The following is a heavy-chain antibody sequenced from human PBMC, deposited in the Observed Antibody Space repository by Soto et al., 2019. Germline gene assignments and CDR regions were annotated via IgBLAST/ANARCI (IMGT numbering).Heavy chain of an antibody. V-gene: IGHV3-23*01. CDR2: ISGTGGST. CDR3: AKDRLGGNFDY. CDR1: GFTFNNYA. J-gene: IGHJ4*02. Sequence: EVQVLDSGGGLVQPGGYLRLSCAASGFTFNNYAMNWVRQAPGKGLEWVATISGTGGSTYYADSVKGRFTISRDNSKNTLYLQMNSLRVEDTAVYYCAKDRLGGNFDYWGQGTQVTVSS.